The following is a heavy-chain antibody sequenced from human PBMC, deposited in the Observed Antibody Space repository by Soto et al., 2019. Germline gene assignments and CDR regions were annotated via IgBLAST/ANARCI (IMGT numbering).Heavy chain of an antibody. CDR3: VKERYAQLWLEDYGMDV. CDR2: ISYDGTDK. CDR1: GFTFSSYG. Sequence: LRRSCSASGFTFSSYGIHWVRQAPGKGLEWVALISYDGTDKYYADSVKGRFTISRDNSKNTLYLQMSSLGPEDTAVYYCVKERYAQLWLEDYGMDVWGQGTTVTVSS. D-gene: IGHD5-18*01. V-gene: IGHV3-30*18. J-gene: IGHJ6*02.